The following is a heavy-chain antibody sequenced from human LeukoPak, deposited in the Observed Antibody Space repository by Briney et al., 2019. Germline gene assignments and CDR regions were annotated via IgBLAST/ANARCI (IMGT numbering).Heavy chain of an antibody. CDR2: IYSGGST. CDR3: ASLSIGVAGTGWGEGWEGFGMDV. J-gene: IGHJ6*02. V-gene: IGHV3-53*04. CDR1: GFTVSSNY. D-gene: IGHD6-19*01. Sequence: GGSLRLSCAASGFTVSSNYMSWVRQAPGKGLEWVSVIYSGGSTYYADSVKGRFTISRHNSKNTLYLQMNSLRAEDTAVYYCASLSIGVAGTGWGEGWEGFGMDVWGQGTTVTVSS.